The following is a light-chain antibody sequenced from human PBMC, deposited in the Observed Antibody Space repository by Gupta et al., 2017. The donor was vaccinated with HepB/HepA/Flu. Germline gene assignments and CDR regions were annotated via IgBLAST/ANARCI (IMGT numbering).Light chain of an antibody. V-gene: IGLV1-51*02. CDR3: GTWDTSLTAGV. Sequence: QSVLTQPPSVSAAPGQKVTISCSGSSSNIGNNYVSWYQQLPGTAPKLLIYESDKRPSGIPDRFSGSKSGTSATLAITGPQTGDEADYYCGTWDTSLTAGVFGGGTKLTVL. J-gene: IGLJ2*01. CDR1: SSNIGNNY. CDR2: ESD.